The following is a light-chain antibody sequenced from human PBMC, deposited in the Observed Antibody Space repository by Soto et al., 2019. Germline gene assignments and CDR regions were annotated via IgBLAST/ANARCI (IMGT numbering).Light chain of an antibody. CDR3: SSYTSSSTLNYV. J-gene: IGLJ1*01. Sequence: QSALTQPASVSGSPGQSITISCTGTSSDVGGYNYVSWYQQHPGKAPKLMIYDVSNRPSGVCNRFSGSKSGNTASLTISGLQAEDEADYYCSSYTSSSTLNYVFGTGTKLTVL. V-gene: IGLV2-14*01. CDR1: SSDVGGYNY. CDR2: DVS.